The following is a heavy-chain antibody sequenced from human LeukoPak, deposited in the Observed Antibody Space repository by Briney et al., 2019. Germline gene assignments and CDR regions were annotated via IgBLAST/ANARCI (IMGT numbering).Heavy chain of an antibody. Sequence: GGSLRLSCAASGFAFSRYWMSWVRQAPGKGLEWVANIKQDGSEKYYVDSVKGRCTISRDNAKNSLYLQMNSLRAEDTAVYYCAGGMYSGSFDPWGQGTLVTVSS. D-gene: IGHD1-26*01. CDR1: GFAFSRYW. CDR2: IKQDGSEK. CDR3: AGGMYSGSFDP. J-gene: IGHJ5*02. V-gene: IGHV3-7*02.